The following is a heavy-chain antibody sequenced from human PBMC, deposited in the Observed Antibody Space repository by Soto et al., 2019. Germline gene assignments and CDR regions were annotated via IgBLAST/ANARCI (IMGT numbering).Heavy chain of an antibody. CDR3: ARVLPRPYYYYMDV. CDR2: ISAYNGNT. Sequence: GASVKVSCKASGYTFTSYGISWVRQAPGQGLEWMGWISAYNGNTTYAQKLQGRVTMTTDTSTSTAYMELRSLRSDDTAVYYCARVLPRPYYYYMDVWGKGTTVTVSS. V-gene: IGHV1-18*01. CDR1: GYTFTSYG. J-gene: IGHJ6*03.